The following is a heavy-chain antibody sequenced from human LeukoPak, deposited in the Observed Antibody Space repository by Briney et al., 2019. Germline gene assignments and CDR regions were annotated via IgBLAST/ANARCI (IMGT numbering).Heavy chain of an antibody. V-gene: IGHV3-11*05. CDR1: GGSFSGYY. Sequence: LSLTCAVYGGSFSGYYMSWIRQAPGKGLEWVSYISSSSSYTNYADSVKGRFTISRDNAKNSLYLQMNSLRAEDTAVYYCARDYGDRYWGQGTLVTVSS. CDR2: ISSSSSYT. D-gene: IGHD4-17*01. CDR3: ARDYGDRY. J-gene: IGHJ4*02.